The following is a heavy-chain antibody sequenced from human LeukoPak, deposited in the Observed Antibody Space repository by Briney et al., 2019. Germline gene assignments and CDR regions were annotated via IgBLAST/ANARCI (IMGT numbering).Heavy chain of an antibody. J-gene: IGHJ1*01. CDR2: IRYDGSNK. CDR1: GFTFSSYG. CDR3: ARDHEW. V-gene: IGHV3-30*02. Sequence: GGSLRLSCAASGFTFSSYGIHWVRQAPGKGLEWVAFIRYDGSNKYYTDSVKGRFTISRDNAKNSLYLQMNSLRGEDTAIYYCARDHEWGGQGTLVTVSS. D-gene: IGHD1-26*01.